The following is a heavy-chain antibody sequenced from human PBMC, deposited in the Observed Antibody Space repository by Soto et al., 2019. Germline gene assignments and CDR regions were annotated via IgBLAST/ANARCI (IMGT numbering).Heavy chain of an antibody. CDR3: AKDDPPAEYSSSSKYYYYYGMDV. J-gene: IGHJ6*02. D-gene: IGHD6-6*01. CDR1: GFTFSSYG. V-gene: IGHV3-30*18. CDR2: ISYDGSNK. Sequence: QVQLVESGGGVVQPGRSLRLSCAASGFTFSSYGMHWVRQAPGKGLEWVAVISYDGSNKYYADSVKGRFTISRDNSKNTLYLQMNSLRAEDTAVYYCAKDDPPAEYSSSSKYYYYYGMDVWGQGTTVTVSS.